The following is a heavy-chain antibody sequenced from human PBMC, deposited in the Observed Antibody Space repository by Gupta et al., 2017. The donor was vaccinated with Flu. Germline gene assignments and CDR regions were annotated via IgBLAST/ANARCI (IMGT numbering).Heavy chain of an antibody. CDR3: AKEGDTTLEY. CDR1: GFTFSNYV. Sequence: EVHLLESGGGLVQPGGSLRLSCVASGFTFSNYVMSWVRQAPGKGLEWVSGISVSGDRTSYADSVKGRFTISRDNSKNTLYLQMNSLRAEDTAVYYCAKEGDTTLEYWGQGTLVTVSS. D-gene: IGHD1-1*01. J-gene: IGHJ4*02. CDR2: ISVSGDRT. V-gene: IGHV3-23*01.